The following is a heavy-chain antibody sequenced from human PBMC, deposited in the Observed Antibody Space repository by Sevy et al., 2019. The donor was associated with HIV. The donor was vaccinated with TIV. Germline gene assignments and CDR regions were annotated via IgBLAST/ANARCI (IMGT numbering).Heavy chain of an antibody. V-gene: IGHV3-43*01. Sequence: GGSLRLSCAASGFTFDDYTMHWVRQAPGKGLEWVSLISWDGGSTYHADSVKGRFTISRDNSKNSLYLQMNSLRTEDTALYYCAKDPVAAAGPGYFDYWGQGTLVTVSS. D-gene: IGHD6-13*01. CDR2: ISWDGGST. J-gene: IGHJ4*02. CDR1: GFTFDDYT. CDR3: AKDPVAAAGPGYFDY.